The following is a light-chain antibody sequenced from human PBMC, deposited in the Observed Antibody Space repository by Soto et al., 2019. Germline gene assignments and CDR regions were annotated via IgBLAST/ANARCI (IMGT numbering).Light chain of an antibody. J-gene: IGKJ2*01. CDR3: QYYGSSHT. CDR2: GAY. CDR1: QSLSTY. Sequence: EVVLTQSPDTLSLSPGESATLSCRASQSLSTYLAWYQHKPGQAPRLLIYGAYNRATGIPDRFSGSGSGTDFTLTXTXXXXXXXXVYFCQYYGSSHTFGQGTKLEIK. V-gene: IGKV3-20*01.